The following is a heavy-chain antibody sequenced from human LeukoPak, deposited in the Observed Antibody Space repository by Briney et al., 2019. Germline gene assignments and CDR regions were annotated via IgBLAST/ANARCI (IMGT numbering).Heavy chain of an antibody. Sequence: GGWVRLSCATSGFTFISYPRPAVRQPPGKGLDGVGAISRSGGSTYYADSVKSRFTISRDNSKNTLYLEMNSLRTEDTSVYYCAKGTRVWFGELSFDYWGQGTLVTVSS. CDR1: GFTFISYP. V-gene: IGHV3-23*01. D-gene: IGHD3-10*01. CDR2: ISRSGGST. CDR3: AKGTRVWFGELSFDY. J-gene: IGHJ4*02.